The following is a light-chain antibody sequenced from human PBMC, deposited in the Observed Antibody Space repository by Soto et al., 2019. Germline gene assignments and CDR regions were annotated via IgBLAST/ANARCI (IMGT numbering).Light chain of an antibody. J-gene: IGLJ2*01. CDR3: YTWDTGVYVV. V-gene: IGLV4-69*01. CDR1: SGHSSYA. Sequence: QLVLTQSPSASASLGASVKLTCTLSSGHSSYAIAWHQQQPETGPRYLMKLNSDGSHNKGDGIPDRFSGSSSGASRYLTISSLQSEDEDDCYCYTWDTGVYVVFGGGTKLTVL. CDR2: LNSDGSH.